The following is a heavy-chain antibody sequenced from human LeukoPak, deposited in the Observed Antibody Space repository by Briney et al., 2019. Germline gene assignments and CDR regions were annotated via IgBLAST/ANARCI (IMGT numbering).Heavy chain of an antibody. CDR1: GFSFSIYF. V-gene: IGHV3-21*01. CDR3: AGGGDFDY. D-gene: IGHD3-16*01. J-gene: IGHJ4*02. Sequence: GGPLRLSCAASGFSFSIYFMNWVRQAPGKGLEWVSSISRTSEYIHYADSVRGRFAISGDNAKNSVYLQMNSLRAEDTAVYFCAGGGDFDYWGQGILVTVSA. CDR2: ISRTSEYI.